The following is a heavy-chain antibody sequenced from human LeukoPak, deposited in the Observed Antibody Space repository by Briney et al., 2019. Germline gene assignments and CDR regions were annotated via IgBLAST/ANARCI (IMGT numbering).Heavy chain of an antibody. J-gene: IGHJ3*02. CDR1: GYTFTSYY. CDR3: ARDSGGGIAELLDAFDI. Sequence: ASVKVSCKAYGYTFTSYYMHWVRQAPGQGLEWMGIINPSGGSTSYAQKFQGRVTMTRDTSTSTVYMELSSLRSEDTAVYYCARDSGGGIAELLDAFDIWGQGTMVTVSS. D-gene: IGHD6-13*01. V-gene: IGHV1-46*01. CDR2: INPSGGST.